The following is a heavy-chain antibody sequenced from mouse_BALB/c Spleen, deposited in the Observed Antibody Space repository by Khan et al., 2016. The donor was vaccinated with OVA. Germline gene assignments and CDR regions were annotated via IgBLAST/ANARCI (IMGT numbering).Heavy chain of an antibody. Sequence: QVQLQQSGPELVRPGVSVKISCKGSGYTFTDYAMYWVKQSHAKSLEWIGLISTYSGNTNYNQKFWGKATMTVYKSSSTAYMELARLTSEDSAIYYCARPAYDGYYDYWGQGTTLTVSS. CDR1: GYTFTDYA. CDR2: ISTYSGNT. J-gene: IGHJ2*01. CDR3: ARPAYDGYYDY. D-gene: IGHD2-3*01. V-gene: IGHV1S137*01.